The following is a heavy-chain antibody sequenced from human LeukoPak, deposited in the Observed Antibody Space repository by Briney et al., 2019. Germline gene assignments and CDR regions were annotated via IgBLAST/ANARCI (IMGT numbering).Heavy chain of an antibody. Sequence: GGSLRLSCAASGFTFSSHGMHWVRQAPGKGLEWVAFIRYDGRNKYYADSVKGRFTISRDNSKNTLYLQMNSLRAEDTAVYYCAKHYDSSGYHAEYFQHWGQGTLVTVCS. J-gene: IGHJ1*01. D-gene: IGHD3-22*01. V-gene: IGHV3-30*02. CDR3: AKHYDSSGYHAEYFQH. CDR1: GFTFSSHG. CDR2: IRYDGRNK.